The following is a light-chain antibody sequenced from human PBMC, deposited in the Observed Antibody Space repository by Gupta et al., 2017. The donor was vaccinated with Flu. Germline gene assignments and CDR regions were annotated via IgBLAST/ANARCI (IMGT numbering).Light chain of an antibody. CDR1: KSVGNSN. V-gene: IGKV3-20*01. Sequence: GIGELSTRERATRSCRASKSVGNSNLTWYQQKPGQAPRLLISGASSRATGIPDRFSGSGSGTEFTLIIKRLEAEDFAVYYCQQESNTLFTFGQGTTVEIK. CDR3: QQESNTLFT. J-gene: IGKJ3*01. CDR2: GAS.